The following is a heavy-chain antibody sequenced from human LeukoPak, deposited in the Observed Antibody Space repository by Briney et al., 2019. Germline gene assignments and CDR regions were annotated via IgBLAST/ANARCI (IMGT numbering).Heavy chain of an antibody. Sequence: GGSLRLSCAVSGFTFSSYEMNWVRQAPGKGLEWVSYISSSGLTTYYADSVKGRFTISRDNAKDSLYLQMNSLRAEDTAVYYCARDQRYCSSSSCPWEPFDYWGQGTLVTVSS. D-gene: IGHD2-2*01. V-gene: IGHV3-48*03. CDR2: ISSSGLTT. CDR3: ARDQRYCSSSSCPWEPFDY. CDR1: GFTFSSYE. J-gene: IGHJ4*02.